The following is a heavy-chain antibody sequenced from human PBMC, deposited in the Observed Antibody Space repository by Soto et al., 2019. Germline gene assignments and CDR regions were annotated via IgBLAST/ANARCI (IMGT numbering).Heavy chain of an antibody. CDR2: IIPISGTA. CDR3: RXXXXXXXXXXXXXYYYYRMDV. Sequence: KASXGTFSSYAISWVRQAPGQGLEWMGGIIPISGTANYAQKFQGRVTITADESTSTAYMELRRLRSEDTAVYYCRXXXXXXXXXXXXXYYYYRMDVXAXXTTVXVS. CDR1: XGTFSSYA. J-gene: IGHJ6*01. V-gene: IGHV1-69*01.